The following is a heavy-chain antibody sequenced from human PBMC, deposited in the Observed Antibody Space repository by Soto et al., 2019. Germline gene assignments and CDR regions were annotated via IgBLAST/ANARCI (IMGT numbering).Heavy chain of an antibody. V-gene: IGHV4-31*03. CDR2: IHSSGSP. D-gene: IGHD2-2*01. Sequence: QVQLQESGPGLVKPSQTLSLTCTVSGASISSGDYYWSWIRQHPGKGLEWIGYIHSSGSPFYNPSLKSRVSISVDTTKKHVALNLKSVTAADSAVYYCARHLPAATSEVVFDDWGQGTLVTVSS. CDR3: ARHLPAATSEVVFDD. CDR1: GASISSGDYY. J-gene: IGHJ4*02.